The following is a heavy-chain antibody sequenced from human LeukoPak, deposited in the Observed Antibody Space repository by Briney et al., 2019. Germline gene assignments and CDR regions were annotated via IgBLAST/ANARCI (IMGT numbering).Heavy chain of an antibody. J-gene: IGHJ3*01. Sequence: SQTLSLTCAISGDSVSSNSSACNWIRQSPSRGLEWLGRTYYRSKWYNDYAVSVKSRITINPDTSKNQFSLQLNSVTPEDAAVYYCARGGQGDGYSADEAFDFWGQGTMVTVSS. V-gene: IGHV6-1*01. CDR3: ARGGQGDGYSADEAFDF. CDR2: TYYRSKWYN. CDR1: GDSVSSNSSA. D-gene: IGHD5-24*01.